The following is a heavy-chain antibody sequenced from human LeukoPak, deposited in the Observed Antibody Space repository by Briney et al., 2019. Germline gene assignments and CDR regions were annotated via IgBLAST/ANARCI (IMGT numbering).Heavy chain of an antibody. CDR3: ATGTHLGPDYSYYGMDV. CDR1: GFTFSNFA. V-gene: IGHV3-23*01. CDR2: ISHSGGST. D-gene: IGHD1-14*01. J-gene: IGHJ6*02. Sequence: GGSLRLSCAASGFTFSNFAMSWVRQAPGKGLEWVSTISHSGGSTYYADSVKGRFTISRDNSKKTMYFRMNSLRADDPAVYYCATGTHLGPDYSYYGMDVWGRGTTVTVSS.